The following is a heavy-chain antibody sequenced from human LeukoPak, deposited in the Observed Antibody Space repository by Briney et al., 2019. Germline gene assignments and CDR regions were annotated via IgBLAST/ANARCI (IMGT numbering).Heavy chain of an antibody. CDR1: GFTFSGHW. J-gene: IGHJ4*02. V-gene: IGHV3-74*01. CDR3: ARDQYDTWSRRGNFDS. D-gene: IGHD3-3*01. Sequence: GGSLRLSCAASGFTFSGHWMHWVRQVPGKGLVWVSRSKSDGSSTSYADSVKGRFTISRDNAKNTLYLQMNSLRAEDTAVFYCARDQYDTWSRRGNFDSWGQGTLVIVSS. CDR2: SKSDGSST.